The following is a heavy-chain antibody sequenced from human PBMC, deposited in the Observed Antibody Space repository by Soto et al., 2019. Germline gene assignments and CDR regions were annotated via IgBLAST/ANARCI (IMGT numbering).Heavy chain of an antibody. CDR2: ISWNSGSI. CDR3: ANLPVVAGSFDY. D-gene: IGHD2-15*01. Sequence: EVQLVESGGGLVQPGRSLRLSCAASGFTFDDYAMHWVRQAPGKGLEWVSGISWNSGSIGYADSVKGRFTISRDNAKNSLYLQMNSLRAEDTALYYCANLPVVAGSFDYWGQGTLVTVSS. V-gene: IGHV3-9*01. J-gene: IGHJ4*02. CDR1: GFTFDDYA.